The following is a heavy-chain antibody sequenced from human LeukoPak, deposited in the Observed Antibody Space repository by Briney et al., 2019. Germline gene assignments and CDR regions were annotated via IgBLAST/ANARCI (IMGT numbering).Heavy chain of an antibody. D-gene: IGHD2-15*01. V-gene: IGHV1-46*01. CDR2: INPSDGNT. J-gene: IGHJ6*02. CDR1: GYTFTSFD. CDR3: ARDGGYCSGGSCYSRPAYYYGMDV. Sequence: GASVKVSCKASGYTFTSFDMHWVRQAPGQGLEWMGIINPSDGNTRYAQKFQGGVTMTRDTSTSTVYMELSSLRSEDTAVYYCARDGGYCSGGSCYSRPAYYYGMDVWGQGTTVTVSS.